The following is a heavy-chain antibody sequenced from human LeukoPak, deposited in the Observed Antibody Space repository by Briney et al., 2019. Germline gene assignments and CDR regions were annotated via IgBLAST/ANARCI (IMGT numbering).Heavy chain of an antibody. CDR2: IWYDGSNK. V-gene: IGHV3-33*01. Sequence: GSLRLSCAASGFTFSSYGMHWVRQAPGKGLEWVAVIWYDGSNKYYADSVKGRFTISRDNSKNTLYLQMNSLRAEDTAVYYCARGGNYYDSSGYYASAFDIWGQGTMVTVSS. J-gene: IGHJ3*02. D-gene: IGHD3-22*01. CDR3: ARGGNYYDSSGYYASAFDI. CDR1: GFTFSSYG.